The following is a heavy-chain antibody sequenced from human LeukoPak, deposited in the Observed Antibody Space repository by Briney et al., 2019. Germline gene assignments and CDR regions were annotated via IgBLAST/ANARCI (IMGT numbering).Heavy chain of an antibody. Sequence: SETLSLTCAVYGGSFSGYYWSWIRQPPGKGLEWIGEINHSGSTNYNPSLKSRVTISVDTSKNQFSLKLSSVTTADTAVYYCARRRRIVGATPGAFDIWGQGTMVAVSS. CDR1: GGSFSGYY. CDR3: ARRRRIVGATPGAFDI. D-gene: IGHD1-26*01. J-gene: IGHJ3*02. V-gene: IGHV4-34*01. CDR2: INHSGST.